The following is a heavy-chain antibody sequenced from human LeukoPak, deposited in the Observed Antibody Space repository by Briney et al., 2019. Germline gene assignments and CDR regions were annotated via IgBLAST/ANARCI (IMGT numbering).Heavy chain of an antibody. J-gene: IGHJ4*02. CDR3: ANLMAHDFWSGLDY. CDR2: IRYDGSNK. V-gene: IGHV3-30*02. CDR1: GFTFSSYG. Sequence: PGGSLRLSCPASGFTFSSYGMHWVRQAPGKGLEWVAFIRYDGSNKYYADSVKGRFTISRDNSKNTLYLQMNSLRAEDTAVYYCANLMAHDFWSGLDYWGQGTLITVSS. D-gene: IGHD3-3*01.